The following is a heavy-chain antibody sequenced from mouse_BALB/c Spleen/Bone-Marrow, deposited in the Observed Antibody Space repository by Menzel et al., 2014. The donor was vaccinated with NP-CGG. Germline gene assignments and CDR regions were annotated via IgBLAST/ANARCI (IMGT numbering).Heavy chain of an antibody. CDR2: IYPGDGDT. D-gene: IGHD2-3*01. V-gene: IGHV1-82*01. CDR3: ARSDGYRTMDY. CDR1: GYAFSTSW. J-gene: IGHJ4*01. Sequence: QVQLQQPGPELVKPGASVKISCKASGYAFSTSWMNWVKQRPGQGLEWIGRIYPGDGDTNYNGEFKGKATLTADKSSSTAYMQLSSLTSVDSAVYFCARSDGYRTMDYWGQGTSVTVSS.